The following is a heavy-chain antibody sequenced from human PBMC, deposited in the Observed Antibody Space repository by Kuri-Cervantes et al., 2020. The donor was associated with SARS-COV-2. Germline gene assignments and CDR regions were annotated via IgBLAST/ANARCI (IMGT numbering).Heavy chain of an antibody. J-gene: IGHJ4*02. CDR3: ARGSWNYPFDY. D-gene: IGHD1-7*01. V-gene: IGHV4-59*01. Sequence: GSLRLSCAVYGGSFSSYCWSWIRQPPGKGLEWIGYIYYSGSTNYNPSLKSRVTISVGTSKNQFSLKLSSVTAADTAVYCCARGSWNYPFDYWGQGTLVTVSS. CDR1: GGSFSSYC. CDR2: IYYSGST.